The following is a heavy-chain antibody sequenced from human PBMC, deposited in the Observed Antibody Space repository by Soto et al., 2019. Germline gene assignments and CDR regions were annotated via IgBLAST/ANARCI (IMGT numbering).Heavy chain of an antibody. Sequence: PGESLKISCKASGYSFTSYWITWVRQMPGKGLEWMGTINPSDSVTNYSPSFQGHVTISVDKSITTAYLQWSSVQASDTAMYFCARGHGWVDYWGQGSRVTVSS. CDR2: INPSDSVT. D-gene: IGHD6-19*01. CDR1: GYSFTSYW. V-gene: IGHV5-10-1*01. CDR3: ARGHGWVDY. J-gene: IGHJ4*02.